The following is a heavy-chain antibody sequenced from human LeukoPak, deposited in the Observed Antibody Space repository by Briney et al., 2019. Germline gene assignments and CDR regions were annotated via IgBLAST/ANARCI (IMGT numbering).Heavy chain of an antibody. D-gene: IGHD1-7*01. V-gene: IGHV3-30*03. Sequence: GGSLRLSCAASGFTFSSYGMHWVRQAPGKGLEWVAVISYDGSNKYYADSVKGRFTISRDNSKNTLYLQMNSLRAEDTAVYYCASISKTGTRDYWGQGTLVTVSS. CDR2: ISYDGSNK. CDR1: GFTFSSYG. CDR3: ASISKTGTRDY. J-gene: IGHJ4*02.